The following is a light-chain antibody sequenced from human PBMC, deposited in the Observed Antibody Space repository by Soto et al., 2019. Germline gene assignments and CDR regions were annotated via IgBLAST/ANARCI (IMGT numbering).Light chain of an antibody. CDR2: KGT. CDR1: DSDVGAYDS. Sequence: QSALAQPASVSVSPGQSITISCTGTDSDVGAYDSVSWYQQHPHKAPQLIIYKGTQRPSGVSNRFSGSTSGNAASLTISALQADDEADYFCCSSAPESTYVFGTGTKVTVL. J-gene: IGLJ1*01. V-gene: IGLV2-23*01. CDR3: CSSAPESTYV.